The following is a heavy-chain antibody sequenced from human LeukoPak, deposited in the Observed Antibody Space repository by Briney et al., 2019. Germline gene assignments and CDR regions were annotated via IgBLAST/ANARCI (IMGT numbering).Heavy chain of an antibody. Sequence: GGSLRLSCAASGFTFSSYGMHWVRQAPGKGLEWVAVISYDGSNKYYADSVKGRFTISRDNSKNTLYLQMNSLRAEDTAVYYCARDGRRYGPNYFDYWGQGTLVTVSS. J-gene: IGHJ4*02. D-gene: IGHD5-18*01. V-gene: IGHV3-30*03. CDR3: ARDGRRYGPNYFDY. CDR2: ISYDGSNK. CDR1: GFTFSSYG.